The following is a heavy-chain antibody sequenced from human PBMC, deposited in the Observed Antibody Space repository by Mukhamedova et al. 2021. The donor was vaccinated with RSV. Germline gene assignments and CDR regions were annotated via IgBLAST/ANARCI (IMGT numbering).Heavy chain of an antibody. D-gene: IGHD4-17*01. CDR2: IESSGINA. J-gene: IGHJ5*02. CDR3: ARNRGDAAGGNWLDP. V-gene: IGHV3-NL1*01. Sequence: IIESSGINAEYMGVKGRFTVSRDNSKNTVFLQMDSLRPEDTAVYYCARNRGDAAGGNWLDPWGQGTLVTVSS.